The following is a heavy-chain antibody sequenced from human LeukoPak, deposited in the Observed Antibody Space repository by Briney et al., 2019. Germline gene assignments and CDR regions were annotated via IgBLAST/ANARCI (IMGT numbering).Heavy chain of an antibody. J-gene: IGHJ3*02. CDR2: IKEDGSEK. CDR1: GFTFSSYW. CDR3: ARTDAFDI. Sequence: PRGSLRLSCAASGFTFSSYWMSWVRQAPGKGLEWVANIKEDGSEKYYVDSVKGRFIIPRDNGKNSMYLQMNSLRAEDTAVYYCARTDAFDIWGQGTMITVSS. V-gene: IGHV3-7*01.